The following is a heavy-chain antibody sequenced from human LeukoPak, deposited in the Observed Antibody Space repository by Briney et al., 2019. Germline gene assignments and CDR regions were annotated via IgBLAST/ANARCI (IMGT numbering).Heavy chain of an antibody. J-gene: IGHJ4*02. Sequence: GGSLRLSCAASGFTFSRYAMSWVRQAPGKGLEWVSGISRSGDSTYYADSVKGRFTISRDQSKNTLYLQMNSLRAEDTAIYYCARDVGGGGSGSYLNYWGQGTLVTVSS. CDR1: GFTFSRYA. D-gene: IGHD3-10*01. CDR3: ARDVGGGGSGSYLNY. V-gene: IGHV3-23*01. CDR2: ISRSGDST.